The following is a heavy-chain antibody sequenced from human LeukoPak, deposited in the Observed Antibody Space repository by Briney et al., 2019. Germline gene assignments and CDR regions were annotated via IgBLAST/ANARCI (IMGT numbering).Heavy chain of an antibody. CDR2: TSYDGGNK. CDR3: AKDRNYYGAGSFFGD. Sequence: PGGSLRLSCAASGFTFSSYWMSWVRQAPGKGLEWVAATSYDGGNKWYVDSVKGRFTISRENSKNTLYLQMNSLRAEDTAVYYCAKDRNYYGAGSFFGDWGQGTLVTVPS. D-gene: IGHD3-10*01. CDR1: GFTFSSYW. J-gene: IGHJ4*02. V-gene: IGHV3-30*18.